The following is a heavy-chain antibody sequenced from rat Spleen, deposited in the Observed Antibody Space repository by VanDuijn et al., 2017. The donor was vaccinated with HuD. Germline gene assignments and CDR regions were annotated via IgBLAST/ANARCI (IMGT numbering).Heavy chain of an antibody. CDR1: GLSFSNYD. CDR3: TKPDYYDGSYFYGWFAY. CDR2: ISYDGTAT. V-gene: IGHV5-20*01. D-gene: IGHD1-12*02. Sequence: EVQLVESGGGLVQPGRSLKLSCAASGLSFSNYDMAWVRQAPTKGLEWVASISYDGTATYYRDSVKGRFTISRDNAKSTLYLQMDSLRSEDTATYYCTKPDYYDGSYFYGWFAYWGQGTLVTVSS. J-gene: IGHJ3*01.